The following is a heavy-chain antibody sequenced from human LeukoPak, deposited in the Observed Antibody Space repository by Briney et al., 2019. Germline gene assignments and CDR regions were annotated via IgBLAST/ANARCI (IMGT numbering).Heavy chain of an antibody. V-gene: IGHV3-21*01. Sequence: GGSLRLSCAASGFAFSSYSMNCVRQAPGKGLEWVSSISGTGTYIYFANSLKGRFSISRDNAENSLFLQMNSLRAEDTAVYFCARASLSEIIAAEAFFDSWGQGTLVTVSS. CDR2: ISGTGTYI. J-gene: IGHJ4*02. CDR1: GFAFSSYS. D-gene: IGHD6-13*01. CDR3: ARASLSEIIAAEAFFDS.